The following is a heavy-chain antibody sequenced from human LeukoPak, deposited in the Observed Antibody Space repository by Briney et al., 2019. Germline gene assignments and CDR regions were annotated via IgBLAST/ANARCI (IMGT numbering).Heavy chain of an antibody. J-gene: IGHJ3*02. Sequence: PGGSLRLSCAASGFTFSSYSMNWVRQAPGKGLEWVSSISSSSSYIYYADSVKGRFTISRDNAKNSLYLQMNSLRAEDTAVYYCARDIVGATYAFDIWGQGTMVTVSS. CDR1: GFTFSSYS. CDR3: ARDIVGATYAFDI. V-gene: IGHV3-21*01. CDR2: ISSSSSYI. D-gene: IGHD1-26*01.